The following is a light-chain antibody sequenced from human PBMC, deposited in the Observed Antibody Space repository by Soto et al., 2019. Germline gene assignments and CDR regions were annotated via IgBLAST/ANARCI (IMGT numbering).Light chain of an antibody. V-gene: IGLV1-51*01. CDR2: DND. CDR3: GTWDSSLSGVI. CDR1: SSNIGNNY. Sequence: QSVLTRPPSVSAAPGQKVTMSCSGSSSNIGNNYVSWYQQLPGTAPKLLIYDNDKRPSGIPDRFSGSKSGTSATLGITGLQTGDEADYFCGTWDSSLSGVIFGGGTKLTVL. J-gene: IGLJ2*01.